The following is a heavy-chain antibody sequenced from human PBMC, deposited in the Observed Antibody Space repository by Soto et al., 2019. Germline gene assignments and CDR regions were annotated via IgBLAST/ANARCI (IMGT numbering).Heavy chain of an antibody. CDR2: IYYSGST. Sequence: SETLSLTCTVSGGSISSGGYYWSWIRQHPGKGLEWIGYIYYSGSTYYNPSLKSRVTISVDTSKNQFSLKLSSVTAADTAVYYCARSSAAAVDYYYYGMDVWGQGTTVTVSS. CDR3: ARSSAAAVDYYYYGMDV. D-gene: IGHD6-13*01. J-gene: IGHJ6*02. CDR1: GGSISSGGYY. V-gene: IGHV4-31*03.